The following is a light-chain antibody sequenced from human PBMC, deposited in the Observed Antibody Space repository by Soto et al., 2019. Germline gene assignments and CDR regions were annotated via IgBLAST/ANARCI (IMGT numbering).Light chain of an antibody. V-gene: IGLV2-8*01. Sequence: QSALTQPPSASGSPGQSVTISCTGTSSDVGGYNYVSWYQQHPGKAPKLMIYEVTKRPPGVPDRFAGSKSGNTASLTVSGLQAEDEADYYCSSYAGSNTWVFGGGTQLTVL. CDR3: SSYAGSNTWV. CDR1: SSDVGGYNY. CDR2: EVT. J-gene: IGLJ3*02.